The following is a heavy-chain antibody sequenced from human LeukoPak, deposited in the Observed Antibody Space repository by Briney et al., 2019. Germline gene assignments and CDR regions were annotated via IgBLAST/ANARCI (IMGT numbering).Heavy chain of an antibody. CDR3: ARHVSIRLRYFDY. CDR1: GGSFSGYY. J-gene: IGHJ4*02. V-gene: IGHV4-34*01. CDR2: INHSGST. D-gene: IGHD3-9*01. Sequence: SETLSLTCAVYGGSFSGYYWSWIRQPPGKGLEWIGEINHSGSTNYNPSLKSRVTISVDTSKNQFSLKLSSVTAADTAVYYCARHVSIRLRYFDYWGQGTLVTVSS.